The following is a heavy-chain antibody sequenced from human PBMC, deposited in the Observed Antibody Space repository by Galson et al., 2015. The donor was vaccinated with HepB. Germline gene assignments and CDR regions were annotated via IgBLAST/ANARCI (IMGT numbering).Heavy chain of an antibody. CDR3: AKAATTGDYFDY. Sequence: SLRLSCAASGFTFSSYGMHWVRQAPGKGLEWVAVISFAGTDKYYADSVKGRFTISRDNSKNTLYLQMNSLRAEDTAVYYCAKAATTGDYFDYWGQGTLVTVSS. V-gene: IGHV3-30*18. D-gene: IGHD7-27*01. CDR2: ISFAGTDK. J-gene: IGHJ4*02. CDR1: GFTFSSYG.